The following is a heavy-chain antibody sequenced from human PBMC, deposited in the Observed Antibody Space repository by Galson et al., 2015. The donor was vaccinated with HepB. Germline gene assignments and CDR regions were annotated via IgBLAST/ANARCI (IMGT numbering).Heavy chain of an antibody. J-gene: IGHJ5*02. CDR3: AKDPLVGAPGWFDP. V-gene: IGHV3-23*01. Sequence: SLRLSCAASGFTFSSYAMSWVRQAPGKGLEWVSAISGSGGSTFYADSVKGRFTISRDNSKNTLYVQMNSLRADETAVYYCAKDPLVGAPGWFDPWGQGTLVTVSS. D-gene: IGHD1-26*01. CDR2: ISGSGGST. CDR1: GFTFSSYA.